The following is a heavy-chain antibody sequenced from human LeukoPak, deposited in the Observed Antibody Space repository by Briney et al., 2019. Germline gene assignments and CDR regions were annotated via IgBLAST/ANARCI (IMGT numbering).Heavy chain of an antibody. Sequence: GGSLRLSCVASGFTFTNTWMTWVRQAPGKGLVWVARIKRGSDGETTDYAAPVKGRFTISRDDSKNTLYLQMNNLKTEDTAVYYCSTDRRLTGLFDFWGQGTLVTVSS. CDR3: STDRRLTGLFDF. J-gene: IGHJ4*02. V-gene: IGHV3-15*01. D-gene: IGHD3-9*01. CDR1: GFTFTNTW. CDR2: IKRGSDGETT.